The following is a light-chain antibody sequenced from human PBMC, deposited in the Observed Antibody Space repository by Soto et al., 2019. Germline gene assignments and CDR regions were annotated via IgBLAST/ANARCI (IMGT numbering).Light chain of an antibody. CDR2: AVT. Sequence: QSALTQPASVSGSPGQSISVSCTGSSGDVGGYNYVSWYQQHPGKAPKLMIYAVTNRPSGVSNRFSGSKSGNTASLTIPGLQAEDEADYYCSSYTSSSTLVFGTGTKVTVL. CDR1: SGDVGGYNY. V-gene: IGLV2-14*01. CDR3: SSYTSSSTLV. J-gene: IGLJ1*01.